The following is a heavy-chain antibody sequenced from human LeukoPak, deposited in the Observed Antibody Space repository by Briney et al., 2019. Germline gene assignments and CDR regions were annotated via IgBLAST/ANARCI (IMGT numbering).Heavy chain of an antibody. CDR2: ISGNGGIT. D-gene: IGHD5-12*01. Sequence: PGGSLRLSCAASAFTASLNYMSWVRQAPGKGLEYVSAISGNGGITYYADSVQGRFTISRDNSKNTPYLQMSSLRVEDTAVYYCVKDIRGYAWGGYWGQGTLVTVSS. CDR3: VKDIRGYAWGGY. CDR1: AFTASLNY. V-gene: IGHV3-64D*06. J-gene: IGHJ4*02.